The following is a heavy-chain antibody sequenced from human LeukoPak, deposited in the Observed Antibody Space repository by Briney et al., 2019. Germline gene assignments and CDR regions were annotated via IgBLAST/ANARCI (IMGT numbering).Heavy chain of an antibody. V-gene: IGHV1-58*01. D-gene: IGHD2-15*01. CDR3: AAGYCSGGNCYPYYYYGMDV. Sequence: GTSVKVSCKASGFTFTSSAVQWVQQARGQLLEWIGWIVVGSGNTNYAQKFQERVTITRDMSTSIAYMELSSLRSEDTAVYYCAAGYCSGGNCYPYYYYGMDVWGQGTTVTVSS. J-gene: IGHJ6*02. CDR1: GFTFTSSA. CDR2: IVVGSGNT.